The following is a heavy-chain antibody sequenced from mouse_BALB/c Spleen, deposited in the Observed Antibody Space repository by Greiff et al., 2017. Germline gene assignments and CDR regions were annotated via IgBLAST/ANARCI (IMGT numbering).Heavy chain of an antibody. CDR3: ARTYVYDGAMDY. J-gene: IGHJ4*01. D-gene: IGHD2-2*01. CDR2: IWSGGST. CDR1: GFSLTSYG. Sequence: VQLVESGPGLVQPSQSLSITCTVSGFSLTSYGVHWVRQSPGKGLEWLGVIWSGGSTDYNAAFISRLSISKDNSKSQVFFKMNSLQANDTAIYYCARTYVYDGAMDYWGQGTSVTVSS. V-gene: IGHV2-2*02.